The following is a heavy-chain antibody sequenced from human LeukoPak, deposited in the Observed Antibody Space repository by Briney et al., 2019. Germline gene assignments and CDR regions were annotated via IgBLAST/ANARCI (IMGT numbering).Heavy chain of an antibody. D-gene: IGHD4-11*01. J-gene: IGHJ4*02. CDR1: GDSISSGDYY. Sequence: PQTLSLTCTVSGDSISSGDYYWSWIRLPPGKGLEWIGYVYHSGTTYYNPSLRSRVTISVDRSENQFSLKLSSVTAADTAVYYCARGDLAVTQDWGQGTLVTVSS. V-gene: IGHV4-30-2*01. CDR3: ARGDLAVTQD. CDR2: VYHSGTT.